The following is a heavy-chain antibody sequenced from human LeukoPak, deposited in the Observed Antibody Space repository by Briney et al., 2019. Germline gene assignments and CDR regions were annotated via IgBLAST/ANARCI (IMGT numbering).Heavy chain of an antibody. CDR3: ARDEIAVARRGMNY. CDR1: GGTFSSYA. D-gene: IGHD6-19*01. CDR2: ISAYNGNT. V-gene: IGHV1-18*01. Sequence: ASVKISCKASGGTFSSYAISWVRQAPGQGLEWMGWISAYNGNTNYAQKLQGRVTMTTDTSTSTAYMELRSLRSDDTAVHYCARDEIAVARRGMNYWGQGTLVTVSS. J-gene: IGHJ4*02.